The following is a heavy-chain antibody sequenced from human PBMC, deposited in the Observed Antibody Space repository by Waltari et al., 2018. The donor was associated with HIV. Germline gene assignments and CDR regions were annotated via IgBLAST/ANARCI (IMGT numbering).Heavy chain of an antibody. CDR1: GGSFSGYY. D-gene: IGHD3-22*01. CDR2: INHSGST. J-gene: IGHJ5*02. V-gene: IGHV4-34*01. Sequence: QVQLQQWGAGLLKPSETLSLTCAVYGGSFSGYYWSWIRQPPGTGLEWIGEINHSGSTNYNPSLKSRVTISVDTSNNQFSLKLSSVTAADTAVYYCARGHYYDSSGYYPNWFDPWGQGTLVTVSS. CDR3: ARGHYYDSSGYYPNWFDP.